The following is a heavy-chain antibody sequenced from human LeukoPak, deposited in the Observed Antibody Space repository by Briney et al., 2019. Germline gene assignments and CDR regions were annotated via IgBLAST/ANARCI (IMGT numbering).Heavy chain of an antibody. CDR1: GGSISSGSYY. Sequence: SETLSLTCTVSGGSISSGSYYWGWIRQPPGKGLEWIGSIYYSGSTYYNPSLKSRVTISVDTSKNQFSLKLSSVTAADTAVYYCARAGDTVTTPYYYYYYGMDVWGQGTTVTVSS. CDR2: IYYSGST. D-gene: IGHD4-17*01. CDR3: ARAGDTVTTPYYYYYYGMDV. V-gene: IGHV4-39*07. J-gene: IGHJ6*02.